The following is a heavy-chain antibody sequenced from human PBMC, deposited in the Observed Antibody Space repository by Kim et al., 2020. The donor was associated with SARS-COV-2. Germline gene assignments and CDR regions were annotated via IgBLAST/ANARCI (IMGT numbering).Heavy chain of an antibody. CDR2: INPSGGST. CDR3: AREEFYDSSGYFRSPLDY. CDR1: GYTFTSYY. D-gene: IGHD3-22*01. J-gene: IGHJ4*02. V-gene: IGHV1-46*01. Sequence: ASVKVSCKASGYTFTSYYMHWVRQAPGQGLEWMGIINPSGGSTSYAQKFQGRVTMTRDTSTSTVYMELSSLRSEDTAVYYCAREEFYDSSGYFRSPLDYWGQGTLVTVSS.